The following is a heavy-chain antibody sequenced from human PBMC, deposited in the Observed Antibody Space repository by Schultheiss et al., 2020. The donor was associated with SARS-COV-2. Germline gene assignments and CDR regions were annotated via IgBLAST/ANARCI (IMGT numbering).Heavy chain of an antibody. J-gene: IGHJ5*02. CDR1: GFTFSSYS. Sequence: GGSLRLSCAASGFTFSSYSMNWVRQAPGKGLEWVSSISSSSSYIYYADSVKGRFTISRDNAKNSLYLQMNSLRAEDTAVYYCARDRDDFWSGYLVPYNWFDPWGQGTLVTVSS. CDR3: ARDRDDFWSGYLVPYNWFDP. V-gene: IGHV3-21*01. CDR2: ISSSSSYI. D-gene: IGHD3-3*01.